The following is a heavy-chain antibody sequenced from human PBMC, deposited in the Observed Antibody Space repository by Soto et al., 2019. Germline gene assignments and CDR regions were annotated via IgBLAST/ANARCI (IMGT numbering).Heavy chain of an antibody. CDR2: IIPIFGTA. V-gene: IGHV1-69*01. CDR1: GGTFNNYA. Sequence: QAQLVQSGAEVKESGSSVKVSCKASGGTFNNYAFSWVRQAPGLVLEWMGGIIPIFGTANYGQKFQDRVTITADESTSTDYMGVSSLRSEDTAVYYCARPNRFFRTKGGSRSYFDYWGQGTLVTVSS. J-gene: IGHJ4*02. D-gene: IGHD2-8*01. CDR3: ARPNRFFRTKGGSRSYFDY.